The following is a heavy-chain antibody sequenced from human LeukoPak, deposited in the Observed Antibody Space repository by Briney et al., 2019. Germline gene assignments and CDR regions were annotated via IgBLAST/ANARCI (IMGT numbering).Heavy chain of an antibody. J-gene: IGHJ4*02. V-gene: IGHV3-21*01. CDR1: GFTFSSYS. CDR2: ISSSSSYI. D-gene: IGHD3-22*01. Sequence: GGSLRLSCAASGFTFSSYSMNWVRQAPGKGLEWVSSISSSSSYIYYADSVKGRFTISRDNAKNSLYLQMDSLRAEDTAVYYCARDSGSGYYPDYWGQGTLVTVSS. CDR3: ARDSGSGYYPDY.